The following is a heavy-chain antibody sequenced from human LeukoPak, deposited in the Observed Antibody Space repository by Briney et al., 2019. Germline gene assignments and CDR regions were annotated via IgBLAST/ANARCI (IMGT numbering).Heavy chain of an antibody. CDR2: ISGSGGST. D-gene: IGHD6-19*01. J-gene: IGHJ6*03. V-gene: IGHV3-23*01. Sequence: GGTLRLSCAASGFTFSSYGMSWVRRAPGKGLEGVSAISGSGGSTYYADSVKGRFTISRDNSKNTLYLQMNSLRAEDTAVYYCAKDSSPAIAVAGHPYYYYYYYMDVWGKGTTVTISS. CDR3: AKDSSPAIAVAGHPYYYYYYYMDV. CDR1: GFTFSSYG.